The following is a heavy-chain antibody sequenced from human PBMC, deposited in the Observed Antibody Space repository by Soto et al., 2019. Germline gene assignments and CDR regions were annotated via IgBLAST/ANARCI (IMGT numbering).Heavy chain of an antibody. V-gene: IGHV5-51*01. D-gene: IGHD2-8*02. CDR3: VRVGLVGSNSLTNAWFXP. Sequence: PGDSLKISCMGSGYTFTSHWIGWVRQMPGKGLELMVIIYPGDSGTRYSQSFQGQVTISADKSIRTAYLQWNSLKASDTAMYYCVRVGLVGSNSLTNAWFXPWGPGTLVTVSS. J-gene: IGHJ5*02. CDR2: IYPGDSGT. CDR1: GYTFTSHW.